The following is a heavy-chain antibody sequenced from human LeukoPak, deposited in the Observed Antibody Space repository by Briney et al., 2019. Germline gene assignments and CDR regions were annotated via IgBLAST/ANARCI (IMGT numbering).Heavy chain of an antibody. CDR3: VKYHKSCYSV. V-gene: IGHV3-64D*06. CDR2: ISTDGGGT. J-gene: IGHJ4*02. Sequence: GGSLRLSCSASGFTFNTYAMHWVRQAPGKGLEYVSAISTDGGGTYYADSVKGRFTISRDSSKNTLYLQMSSLRAEDTAVYYCVKYHKSCYSVWGQGTLVTVSS. CDR1: GFTFNTYA. D-gene: IGHD2-15*01.